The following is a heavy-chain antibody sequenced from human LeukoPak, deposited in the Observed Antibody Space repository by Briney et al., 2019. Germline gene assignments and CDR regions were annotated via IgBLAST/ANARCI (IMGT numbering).Heavy chain of an antibody. CDR1: GDSVSSKNVA. D-gene: IGHD6-25*01. J-gene: IGHJ4*02. V-gene: IGHV6-1*01. Sequence: SQTXSLTCAISGDSVSSKNVAWNWIRQSPSXGLXWLGKTYYRSQWGTDYAVSVNSRITINPDTSKNQFSLQLNSVTPEDTAVYYCARDPRISSACYFDYWGQGTLVTVSS. CDR2: TYYRSQWGT. CDR3: ARDPRISSACYFDY.